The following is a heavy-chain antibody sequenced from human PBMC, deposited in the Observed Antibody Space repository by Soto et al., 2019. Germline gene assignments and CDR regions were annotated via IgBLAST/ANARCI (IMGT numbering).Heavy chain of an antibody. CDR1: GFTFTSYA. D-gene: IGHD2-2*01. CDR3: ARASGGTTSCFNY. V-gene: IGHV3-23*01. Sequence: EVQLLESGGDFVQPGGSLRLSCAASGFTFTSYAMNWVRQTPGKGLEWVSTISGGGVTKHYADSVKGRFTVSRDSSTSTLSLHMDSLRVEDTAVYYCARASGGTTSCFNYWVQGTLVIVSS. J-gene: IGHJ4*02. CDR2: ISGGGVTK.